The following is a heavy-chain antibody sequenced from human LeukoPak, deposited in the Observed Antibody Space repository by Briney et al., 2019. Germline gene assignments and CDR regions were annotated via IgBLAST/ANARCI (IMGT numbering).Heavy chain of an antibody. CDR2: INPNSGGT. CDR3: VRDDGGSYNFDY. D-gene: IGHD1-26*01. Sequence: ASVKVSCKASGYTFTGYYMHWVRQAPGQGVEWMGWINPNSGGTNYAQKFQGSVTMTRDTSISTAYMELSRLRSDDTAVYYCVRDDGGSYNFDYWGQGTLVTVSS. CDR1: GYTFTGYY. J-gene: IGHJ4*02. V-gene: IGHV1-2*02.